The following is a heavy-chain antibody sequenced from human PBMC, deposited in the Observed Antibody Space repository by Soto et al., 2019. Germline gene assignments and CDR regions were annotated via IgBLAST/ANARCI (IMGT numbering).Heavy chain of an antibody. CDR2: ISSNGGST. Sequence: EVQLVESGGGLVQPGGSLRLSCAASGFTFSSYAMHWVRQAPGKGLEYVSAISSNGGSTYYANSVKGRFTISRDNSKNTLYLQMGSLRAEDMAVYYCARGVDGYNSHWYFELWGRGTLVTVSS. V-gene: IGHV3-64*01. CDR1: GFTFSSYA. D-gene: IGHD5-12*01. CDR3: ARGVDGYNSHWYFEL. J-gene: IGHJ2*01.